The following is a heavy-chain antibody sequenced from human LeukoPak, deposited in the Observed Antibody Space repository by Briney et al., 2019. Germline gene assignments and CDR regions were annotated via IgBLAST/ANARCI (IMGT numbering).Heavy chain of an antibody. CDR2: ISSSSSYI. V-gene: IGHV3-21*01. Sequence: GGSLRLSCAASGFTFNSYEMNWVRQAPGKGLEWVSSISSSSSYIYYADPVKGRFTISRDNAKNSLYLQMNSLRAEDTAVYYCASPENITLFGEDVWGQGTTVTVSS. CDR3: ASPENITLFGEDV. D-gene: IGHD3-10*02. J-gene: IGHJ6*02. CDR1: GFTFNSYE.